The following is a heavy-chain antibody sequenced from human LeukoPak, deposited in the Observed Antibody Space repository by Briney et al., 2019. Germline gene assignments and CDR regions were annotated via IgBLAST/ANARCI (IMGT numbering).Heavy chain of an antibody. J-gene: IGHJ3*02. D-gene: IGHD5/OR15-5a*01. CDR1: GGSLRSYY. CDR3: ARHVSSASHVFDI. V-gene: IGHV4-59*08. CDR2: IYHSGST. Sequence: PSETLSLTCTVSGGSLRSYYWSWNRQPPGTGVEWIGYIYHSGSTNYNPSLESRVTMSVDTSKNQFSLKLGSVTDADTAVYFCARHVSSASHVFDIWGQGTMVTVSS.